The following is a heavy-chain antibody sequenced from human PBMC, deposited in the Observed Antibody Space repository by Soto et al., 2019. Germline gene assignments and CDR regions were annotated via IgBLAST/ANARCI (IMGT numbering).Heavy chain of an antibody. V-gene: IGHV1-3*01. Sequence: QVQLVQSGAEVKKPGASVKVSCKASGYTFTAYVMHWVRQAPGQRLEWMGWINAGDGNTKYAQKFQGRVTITRDTSASTVYMELSLTSEDTAVYFCAREFPQYGSGSYWVDAIDIWGQGTMVTVSS. CDR2: INAGDGNT. CDR1: GYTFTAYV. D-gene: IGHD3-10*01. CDR3: AREFPQYGSGSYWVDAIDI. J-gene: IGHJ3*02.